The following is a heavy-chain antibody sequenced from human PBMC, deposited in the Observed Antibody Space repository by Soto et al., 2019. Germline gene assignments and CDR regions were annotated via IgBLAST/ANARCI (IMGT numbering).Heavy chain of an antibody. D-gene: IGHD6-13*01. CDR1: GGSINSGGYY. J-gene: IGHJ4*02. Sequence: QVQLQESGPGLVKPSQTLSLICTVSGGSINSGGYYWNWIRQHPGKGLEWIGYIFYSGSTYYNPFLRGRGTISTDTSENQFPLDLGPVTAADTAVYFCGRGFRQTGYSSSWVFDYWGQGTLVNVSS. CDR3: GRGFRQTGYSSSWVFDY. CDR2: IFYSGST. V-gene: IGHV4-31*03.